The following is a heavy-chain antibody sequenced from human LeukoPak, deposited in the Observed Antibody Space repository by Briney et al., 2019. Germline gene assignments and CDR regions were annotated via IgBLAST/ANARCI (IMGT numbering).Heavy chain of an antibody. V-gene: IGHV1-2*02. Sequence: GASVKVSCKASGYTFTGYYMHWVRQAPGQGLEWMGWINPNSGGTNYAQKLQGRVTMTRDTSISTAYMELSRLRSDDTAVYYCARGLITMVRGVSFLVYWGQGTLVTVSS. CDR3: ARGLITMVRGVSFLVY. D-gene: IGHD3-10*01. CDR1: GYTFTGYY. J-gene: IGHJ4*02. CDR2: INPNSGGT.